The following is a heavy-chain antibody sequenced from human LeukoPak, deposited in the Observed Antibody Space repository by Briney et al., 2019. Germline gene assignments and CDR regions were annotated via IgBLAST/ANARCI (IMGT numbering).Heavy chain of an antibody. CDR3: AKRIGYVDY. CDR2: ISSSSSSI. Sequence: RSGGSLRLSCAASGFTFSNYNMNWVRQAPGKGLEWVSYISSSSSSIYYADSVKGRFTISRDNSKNTLYLQMNTLRAEDTAVYYCAKRIGYVDYWGQGTLVTVSS. J-gene: IGHJ4*02. CDR1: GFTFSNYN. V-gene: IGHV3-48*01. D-gene: IGHD3-22*01.